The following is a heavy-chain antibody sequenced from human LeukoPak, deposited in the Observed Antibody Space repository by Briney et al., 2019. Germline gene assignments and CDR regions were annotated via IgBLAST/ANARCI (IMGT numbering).Heavy chain of an antibody. Sequence: PSETLSLTCTVSGGSISSGGYYWSWIRQPPGKGLEWIGYIYHSGSTNYNPSLKSRVTISVDTSKNQFSLKLSSVTAADTAVYYCARHQGVVDLWGRGSLVTVSS. J-gene: IGHJ2*01. CDR3: ARHQGVVDL. CDR2: IYHSGST. CDR1: GGSISSGGYY. D-gene: IGHD3-3*01. V-gene: IGHV4-30-2*01.